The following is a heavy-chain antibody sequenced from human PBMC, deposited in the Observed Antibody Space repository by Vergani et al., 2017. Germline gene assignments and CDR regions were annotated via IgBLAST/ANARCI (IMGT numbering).Heavy chain of an antibody. J-gene: IGHJ4*02. CDR3: ARQSNRGFYYDSRHYGVIDY. Sequence: QLQLQESGPGLVKPSETLSLTCTISGDSISSSSYYWGWIRQPPGKGLEWIGSVYYSGSTYCKPSRKSRVTISVDTSKNQFSLKLSSVTAADTAVYNCARQSNRGFYYDSRHYGVIDYWGQGTLVTVSS. V-gene: IGHV4-39*01. CDR1: GDSISSSSYY. D-gene: IGHD3-22*01. CDR2: VYYSGST.